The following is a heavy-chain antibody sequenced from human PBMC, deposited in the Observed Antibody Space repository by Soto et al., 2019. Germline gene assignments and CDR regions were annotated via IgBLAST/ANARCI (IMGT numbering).Heavy chain of an antibody. D-gene: IGHD2-21*02. CDR2: INHSGST. J-gene: IGHJ4*02. V-gene: IGHV4-34*01. CDR3: ARDRRGIVVVTAIKYFDY. CDR1: GGSFSGYY. Sequence: PSETLSLTCAVYGGSFSGYYWSWIRQPPGKGLEWIGEINHSGSTNYNPSLKSRVTISVDTSKNQFSLKLSSVTAADTAVYYCARDRRGIVVVTAIKYFDYWGQGTLVTVSS.